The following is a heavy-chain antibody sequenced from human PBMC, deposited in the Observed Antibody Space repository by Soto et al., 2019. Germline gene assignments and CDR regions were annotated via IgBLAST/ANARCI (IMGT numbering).Heavy chain of an antibody. Sequence: ASVKVSCKASGYTFTGYYMHWVRQAPGQGLEWMGWINPNSGGTNYAQKFQGWVTMTRDTSISTAYMELSRLRSDDTAVYYCARGDLIVVVPAASYYYYYYMDVWGKGTTVTVSS. D-gene: IGHD2-2*01. CDR3: ARGDLIVVVPAASYYYYYYMDV. CDR2: INPNSGGT. J-gene: IGHJ6*03. CDR1: GYTFTGYY. V-gene: IGHV1-2*04.